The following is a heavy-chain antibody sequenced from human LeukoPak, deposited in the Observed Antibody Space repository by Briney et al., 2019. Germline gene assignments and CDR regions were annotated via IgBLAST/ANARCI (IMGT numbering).Heavy chain of an antibody. V-gene: IGHV4-59*08. CDR3: AAGGIQLWLSY. CDR1: GGSISSYY. Sequence: NPSETLSLTCTVSGGSISSYYWSWIRQPPGKGLEWIGYIYYSGSTNYNPSLKSRVTISVDTSKNQFSLKLSSVTAADTAVYYCAAGGIQLWLSYWGQGTLVTVSS. D-gene: IGHD5-18*01. CDR2: IYYSGST. J-gene: IGHJ4*02.